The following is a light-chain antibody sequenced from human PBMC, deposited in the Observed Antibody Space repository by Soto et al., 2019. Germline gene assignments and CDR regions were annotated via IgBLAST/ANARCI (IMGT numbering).Light chain of an antibody. CDR1: QSISSS. V-gene: IGKV1-39*01. J-gene: IGKJ1*01. CDR3: QQSYSTPRT. Sequence: DIPMTQSPSSLSASVGDSVSITCRASQSISSSLNWYQQKPGKAPKLLLYAASSLQSGVPSRFSGSGSGTDFTLTISSLQPEDFATYYCQQSYSTPRTFGQGTKVEIK. CDR2: AAS.